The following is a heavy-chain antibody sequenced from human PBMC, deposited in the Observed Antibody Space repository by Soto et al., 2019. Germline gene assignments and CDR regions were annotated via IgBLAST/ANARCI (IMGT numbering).Heavy chain of an antibody. CDR1: GCSISSSSYY. V-gene: IGHV4-39*01. Sequence: SETLSLTCTVSGCSISSSSYYWGWIRQPPGKGLEWIGSIYYSGSTYYNPSLKSRVTISVDTSKNQFSLKLSSVTAADTAVYYCASLFRGRVYYYYGMDVWGQGTTVTVSS. D-gene: IGHD3-10*01. CDR3: ASLFRGRVYYYYGMDV. J-gene: IGHJ6*02. CDR2: IYYSGST.